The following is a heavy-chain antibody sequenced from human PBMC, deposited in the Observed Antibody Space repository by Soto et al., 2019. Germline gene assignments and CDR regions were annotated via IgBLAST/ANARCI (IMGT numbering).Heavy chain of an antibody. J-gene: IGHJ4*02. Sequence: EVQLLESGGGLVQPGGSLRLSCAASGFTFSSYAMSWVRQAPGKGLEWVSAISGSGGSTYYADSVKGRFTISRDNSKNPLYLQMNSLRAEDTAVYYCAKMDDDFWSGFGDYWGQGTLVTVS. CDR3: AKMDDDFWSGFGDY. V-gene: IGHV3-23*01. CDR2: ISGSGGST. D-gene: IGHD3-3*01. CDR1: GFTFSSYA.